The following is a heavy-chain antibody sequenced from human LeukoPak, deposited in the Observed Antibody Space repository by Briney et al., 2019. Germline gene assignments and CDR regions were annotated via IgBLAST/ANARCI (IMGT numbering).Heavy chain of an antibody. CDR1: GYTFTSYA. J-gene: IGHJ4*02. D-gene: IGHD5-18*01. CDR3: AREQIQLWPKGGFDY. Sequence: ASVKVSCKASGYTFTSYAMHWVRQAPGQRLEWIGWINAGNGNTKYSQKFQGRVTITRDTSASTAYMELSSLRSEDTAVYYCAREQIQLWPKGGFDYWGQGTLVTVSS. V-gene: IGHV1-3*01. CDR2: INAGNGNT.